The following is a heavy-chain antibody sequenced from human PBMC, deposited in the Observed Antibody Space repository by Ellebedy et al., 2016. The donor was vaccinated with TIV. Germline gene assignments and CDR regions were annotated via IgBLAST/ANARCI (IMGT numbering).Heavy chain of an antibody. Sequence: GESLKISCAGSGFTLSSYAMHWVRQAPGKGLEWVAVILDDGSGKFYAESVKGRFTISRDDSRNTLYLQMDSVKVEDTAVYFCARDGVSSSSKMVYWGQGNLVTVSS. CDR1: GFTLSSYA. V-gene: IGHV3-30*04. D-gene: IGHD6-6*01. J-gene: IGHJ4*02. CDR2: ILDDGSGK. CDR3: ARDGVSSSSKMVY.